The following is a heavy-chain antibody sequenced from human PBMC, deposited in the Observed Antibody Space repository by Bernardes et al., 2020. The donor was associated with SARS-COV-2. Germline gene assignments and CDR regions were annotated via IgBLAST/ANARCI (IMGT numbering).Heavy chain of an antibody. V-gene: IGHV1-46*02. CDR1: GFTLNFFY. Sequence: ASVKVSCKASGFTLNFFYMHWVRQAPGQGLEWMGRIDPSGGTTNFPQKLQDRVTMTTDTSTSTVYMTLSSLTSEDTAFYYCARAGGGAVGFDISGQGTLVTVSS. CDR2: IDPSGGTT. J-gene: IGHJ3*02. CDR3: ARAGGGAVGFDI. D-gene: IGHD3-10*01.